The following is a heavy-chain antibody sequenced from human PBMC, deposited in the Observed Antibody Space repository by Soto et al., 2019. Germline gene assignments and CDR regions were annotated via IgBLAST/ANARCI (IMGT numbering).Heavy chain of an antibody. CDR1: GFTFSSYS. V-gene: IGHV3-30*18. CDR3: AKQSGSGSYMFRYDRFDP. CDR2: ISFDGRNT. D-gene: IGHD3-10*01. Sequence: PGGSLRLSCAASGFTFSSYSMNWVRQAPGKGLEWVVVISFDGRNTDYADSVKGRFTISRDNSKNTLYLQMTSLRPEDTAVYYCAKQSGSGSYMFRYDRFDPWGQGTQVTVSS. J-gene: IGHJ5*02.